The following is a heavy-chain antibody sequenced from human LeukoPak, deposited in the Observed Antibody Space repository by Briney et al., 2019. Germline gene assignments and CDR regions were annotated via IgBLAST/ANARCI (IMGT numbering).Heavy chain of an antibody. V-gene: IGHV3-74*01. D-gene: IGHD5-12*01. CDR3: ARVGATEAYMDV. CDR2: MNIDGSSI. CDR1: GFTINKYW. J-gene: IGHJ6*03. Sequence: GGSLRLSCAASGFTINKYWMHWVRQGPGKGPVWASRMNIDGSSINYADSVKGRFTISRDNAKNMLFLQMNSLRAEDTAVYYCARVGATEAYMDVWGKGTTVTVSS.